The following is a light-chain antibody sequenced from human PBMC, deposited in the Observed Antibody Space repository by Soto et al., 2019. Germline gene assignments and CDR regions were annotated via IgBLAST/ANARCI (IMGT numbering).Light chain of an antibody. V-gene: IGLV2-14*01. J-gene: IGLJ1*01. Sequence: QSVLTQPASVSGSPGQSVTISCTGTSSDVGGYDYVSWYQQHPGTAPKLILYEVNNRPSGVSNRFSGSKSGNTASLIISGLQTEDEANYYCSAYKTSNTLIFGTGTKVTV. CDR1: SSDVGGYDY. CDR2: EVN. CDR3: SAYKTSNTLI.